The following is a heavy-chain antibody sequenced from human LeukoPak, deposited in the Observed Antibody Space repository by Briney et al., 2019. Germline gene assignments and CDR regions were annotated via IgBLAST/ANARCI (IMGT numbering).Heavy chain of an antibody. CDR3: ARRGRGSYWGGYFDY. V-gene: IGHV5-51*01. CDR1: GYSFTSYW. CDR2: IYPGDSDT. Sequence: GESLKISCKGSGYSFTSYWIGWVRQMPGKGLEWMGIIYPGDSDTRYSPSFQGQVTISADKSISTAYLQWSSLKASDTAMYYCARRGRGSYWGGYFDYWGQGTLVTVSS. J-gene: IGHJ4*02. D-gene: IGHD1-26*01.